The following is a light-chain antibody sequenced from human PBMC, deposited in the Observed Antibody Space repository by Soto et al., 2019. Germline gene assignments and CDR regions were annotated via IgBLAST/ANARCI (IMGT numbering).Light chain of an antibody. CDR2: AAS. V-gene: IGKV1-27*01. J-gene: IGKJ1*01. CDR3: QKYNSAHGT. Sequence: DIQLTQSPSSLSASVGDRVTITCRASQGISNYLAWYQQKPGKVPKLLIYAASTLQSGVPSRFSGSGSGTDFNLTISSLQPEDVATYYCQKYNSAHGTFGQGTKVEIK. CDR1: QGISNY.